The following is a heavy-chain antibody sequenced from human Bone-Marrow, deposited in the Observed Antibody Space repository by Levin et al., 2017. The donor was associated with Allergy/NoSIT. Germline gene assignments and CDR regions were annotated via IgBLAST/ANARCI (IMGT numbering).Heavy chain of an antibody. J-gene: IGHJ4*02. V-gene: IGHV3-7*04. CDR1: GFTFSSYW. CDR3: ARAGVYGSGSYYNLRLYYFDY. Sequence: GESLKISCAASGFTFSSYWMSWVRQAPGKGLEWVANIKQDGSEKYYVDSVKGRFTISRDNAKNSLYLQMNSLRAEDTAVYYCARAGVYGSGSYYNLRLYYFDYWGQGTLVTVSS. CDR2: IKQDGSEK. D-gene: IGHD3-10*01.